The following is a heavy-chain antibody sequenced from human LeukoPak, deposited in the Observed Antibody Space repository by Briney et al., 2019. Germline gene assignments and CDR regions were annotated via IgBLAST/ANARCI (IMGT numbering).Heavy chain of an antibody. J-gene: IGHJ3*02. Sequence: GGSLRLSCAASGFTFSNYAMSWVRQAPGKGLEWVSVISDNGLTTFYADSVKGRFTISRDNPKNTLYLQMNSLRAEDTAVYYCARVAPDAFDIWGQGTMVTVSS. V-gene: IGHV3-23*01. CDR3: ARVAPDAFDI. CDR1: GFTFSNYA. CDR2: ISDNGLTT.